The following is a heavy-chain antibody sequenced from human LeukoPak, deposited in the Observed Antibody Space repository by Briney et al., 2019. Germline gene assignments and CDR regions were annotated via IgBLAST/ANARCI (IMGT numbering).Heavy chain of an antibody. J-gene: IGHJ3*02. CDR1: GFTFSSYG. Sequence: GGSLRLSCAASGFTFSSYGMHWVRQAPGKGLEWVAVISYDGSNKYYADSVKGRFTISRDNSKNTLYLQMNSLRAEDTAVYYRPNPCLGCTYYSDSSGYYTDAFDIWGQGTMVTVSS. CDR2: ISYDGSNK. CDR3: PNPCLGCTYYSDSSGYYTDAFDI. D-gene: IGHD3-22*01. V-gene: IGHV3-30*18.